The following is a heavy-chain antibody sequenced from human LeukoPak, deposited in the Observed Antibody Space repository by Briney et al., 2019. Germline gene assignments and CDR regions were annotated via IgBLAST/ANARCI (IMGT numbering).Heavy chain of an antibody. CDR1: GYTFTSYA. CDR3: ARGRPYCSSTSCSRGGWFDP. V-gene: IGHV1-3*01. Sequence: ASVKVSCKASGYTFTSYAVYWVRQAPGQTLEWMGWINAGNGNTKYSQKFQGRVTITRVTSASTAYMELSSLRSEDTAVYYCARGRPYCSSTSCSRGGWFDPWGQGTLVTVSS. CDR2: INAGNGNT. D-gene: IGHD2-2*01. J-gene: IGHJ5*02.